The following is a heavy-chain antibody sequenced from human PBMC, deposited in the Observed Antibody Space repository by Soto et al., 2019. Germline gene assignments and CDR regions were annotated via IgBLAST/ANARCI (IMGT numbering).Heavy chain of an antibody. Sequence: QVQLQQSGPGLVKPSGTLSLTCAVSSGSISSAHWWNWVRQPPGKGLEWIGEIYHSGSTNYNPSLKRRVTVSVDQSVNQFSLKLTSVTAAETAVYYCATNSYYSLGGWGQGTTVSVSS. J-gene: IGHJ6*02. CDR3: ATNSYYSLGG. CDR1: SGSISSAHW. CDR2: IYHSGST. V-gene: IGHV4-4*02.